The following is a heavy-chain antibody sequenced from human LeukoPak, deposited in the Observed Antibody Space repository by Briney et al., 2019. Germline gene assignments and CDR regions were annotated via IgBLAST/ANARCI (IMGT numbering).Heavy chain of an antibody. CDR3: ARAQRTTALRNDAFDI. D-gene: IGHD1-1*01. Sequence: ASVKVSCKASGYTFTSSDINWVRQATGQGLEWMGWMNPNSGNTGYAKRFQGRFNITRDTSISTAYMDLSSLKAEDTAVYYCARAQRTTALRNDAFDIWGQGTVVTVSS. V-gene: IGHV1-8*01. CDR2: MNPNSGNT. CDR1: GYTFTSSD. J-gene: IGHJ3*02.